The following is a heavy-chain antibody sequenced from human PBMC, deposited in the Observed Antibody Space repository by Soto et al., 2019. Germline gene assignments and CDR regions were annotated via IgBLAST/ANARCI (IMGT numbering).Heavy chain of an antibody. Sequence: GVSLRLSCAASRSIFRSYGMHWVRQAPGKWLEWVAVIRYDGSNINYADSVMGRFTISRENYKNRMYLEMNRLRAEDTAVYYCARDGIGGNTFWGYVDYWGQGNLVTVSS. V-gene: IGHV3-33*01. CDR1: RSIFRSYG. CDR2: IRYDGSNI. J-gene: IGHJ4*02. D-gene: IGHD2-15*01. CDR3: ARDGIGGNTFWGYVDY.